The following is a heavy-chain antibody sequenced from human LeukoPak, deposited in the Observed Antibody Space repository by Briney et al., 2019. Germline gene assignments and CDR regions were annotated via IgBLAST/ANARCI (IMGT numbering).Heavy chain of an antibody. D-gene: IGHD2/OR15-2a*01. Sequence: ASVKVSCKASGYTFTYNYIHWVRQAPGQGLEWMGRINPNTGGTNSAQNFQGRLTMTRDTPISTAYMELSRLRSDDTAMYYCAITHANNAFDIWGQGTMVTVSS. CDR3: AITHANNAFDI. V-gene: IGHV1-2*06. CDR2: INPNTGGT. CDR1: GYTFTYNY. J-gene: IGHJ3*02.